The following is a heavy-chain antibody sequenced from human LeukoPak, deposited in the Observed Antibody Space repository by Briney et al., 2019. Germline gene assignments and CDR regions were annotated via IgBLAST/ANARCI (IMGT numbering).Heavy chain of an antibody. J-gene: IGHJ4*02. D-gene: IGHD3-22*01. V-gene: IGHV4-59*04. Sequence: SETLSLTCTVSGGSISSYYWSWIRQPPGKGLEWIGYIYHSGSTYYNPSLKSRVTISVDRSKNQFSLKLSSVTAADTAVYYCAASSGYYSDYWGQGTLVTVSS. CDR3: AASSGYYSDY. CDR2: IYHSGST. CDR1: GGSISSYY.